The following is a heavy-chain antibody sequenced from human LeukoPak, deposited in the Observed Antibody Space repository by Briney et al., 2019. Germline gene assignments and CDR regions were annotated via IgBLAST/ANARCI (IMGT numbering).Heavy chain of an antibody. CDR3: ATMMYEYYYDSSGYRVYDY. CDR1: GYTLTELS. D-gene: IGHD3-22*01. J-gene: IGHJ4*02. Sequence: ASVKVSCKVSGYTLTELSMHWVRQAPGKGLEWMGGFDPEDGETIYAQKFQGRVTMTEDTSTDTAYMELSSLRSEDTAVYYCATMMYEYYYDSSGYRVYDYWGQGTLVTVSS. V-gene: IGHV1-24*01. CDR2: FDPEDGET.